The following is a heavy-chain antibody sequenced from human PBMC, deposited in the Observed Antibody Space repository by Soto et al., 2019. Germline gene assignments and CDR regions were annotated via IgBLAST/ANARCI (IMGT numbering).Heavy chain of an antibody. V-gene: IGHV4-59*01. Sequence: SETLSLTCTVSCGSSNYSYWTWIRQPPGKGLGWIGYISYTGSANYNASLKSRLTISVDTSKNQFSLKLSSVTAADTALYYCARVNYGDYYYGMDVWGQGTTVTVSS. CDR3: ARVNYGDYYYGMDV. D-gene: IGHD4-17*01. CDR1: CGSSNYSY. J-gene: IGHJ6*02. CDR2: ISYTGSA.